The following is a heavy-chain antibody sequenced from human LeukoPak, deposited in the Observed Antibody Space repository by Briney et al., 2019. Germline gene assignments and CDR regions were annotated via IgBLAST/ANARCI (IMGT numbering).Heavy chain of an antibody. V-gene: IGHV4-39*01. CDR2: IYYSGST. CDR1: GGSISSSSYY. Sequence: PSETLSLTCTVSGGSISSSSYYWGWLRQPPGKGLEWIGSIYYSGSTYYNPSLKSRVTISVDTSKNQFSLKLSSVTAADTAVYYCARQSGYYSVDAFDIWGQGTMVTVSS. D-gene: IGHD3-22*01. CDR3: ARQSGYYSVDAFDI. J-gene: IGHJ3*02.